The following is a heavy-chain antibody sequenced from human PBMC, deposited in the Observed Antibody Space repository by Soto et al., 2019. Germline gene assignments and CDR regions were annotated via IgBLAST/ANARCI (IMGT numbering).Heavy chain of an antibody. Sequence: GASVKVSCKASGDTFTVYYMHWVRQAPGQGLEWMGWINPNSGGTNYAQNFQGWVTMTRDTSISTDYMELSRLRSDDTAVYYCARGCITIFGVVQADYYYGMDVWGQGTTVTV. CDR2: INPNSGGT. CDR1: GDTFTVYY. CDR3: ARGCITIFGVVQADYYYGMDV. D-gene: IGHD3-3*01. J-gene: IGHJ6*02. V-gene: IGHV1-2*04.